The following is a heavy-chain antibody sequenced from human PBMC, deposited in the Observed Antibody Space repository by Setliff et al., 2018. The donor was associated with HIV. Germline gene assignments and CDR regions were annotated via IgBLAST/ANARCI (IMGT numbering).Heavy chain of an antibody. CDR1: GGSLSGYY. D-gene: IGHD3-22*01. J-gene: IGHJ4*02. V-gene: IGHV4-34*11. CDR3: ARDRGEYYYDSSGYYWTY. Sequence: SETLSLTCGVYGGSLSGYYWTWFRQPPGKGLEWIGYIFYSGTTNYDPSLKSRVTMSVDASKNQFSLILSSVTAADTAVYYCARDRGEYYYDSSGYYWTYWGQGTLVTVSS. CDR2: IFYSGTT.